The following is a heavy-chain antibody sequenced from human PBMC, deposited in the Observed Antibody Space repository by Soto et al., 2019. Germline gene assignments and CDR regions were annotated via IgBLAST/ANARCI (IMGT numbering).Heavy chain of an antibody. CDR1: GYTFTRYG. CDR3: ARNVDYFDP. J-gene: IGHJ5*02. CDR2: INTVNGNS. D-gene: IGHD4-17*01. V-gene: IGHV1-3*04. Sequence: ASGKVCCKASGYTFTRYGMHLVRQAPGQGLEWIGWINTVNGNSHYSQKFQGRVTFTRDTSASTAYMELSSLTSEDSAVYFCARNVDYFDPWGQGTLVNLSS.